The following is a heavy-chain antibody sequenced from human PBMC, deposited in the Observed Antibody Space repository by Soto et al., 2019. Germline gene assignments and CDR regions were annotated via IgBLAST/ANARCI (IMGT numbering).Heavy chain of an antibody. CDR1: GGTFSSYT. V-gene: IGHV1-69*02. CDR3: ARSGWYNGVSYFDY. Sequence: ASVKVSCKASGGTFSSYTISWVRQAPGQGLEWMGRIIPILGIANYAQKFQGRVTITADKSTSTAYMELSSLRSEDTAVYYCARSGWYNGVSYFDYWGQGTLVTVSS. J-gene: IGHJ4*02. CDR2: IIPILGIA. D-gene: IGHD6-19*01.